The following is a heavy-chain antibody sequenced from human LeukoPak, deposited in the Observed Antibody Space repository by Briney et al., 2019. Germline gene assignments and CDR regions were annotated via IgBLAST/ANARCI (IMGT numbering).Heavy chain of an antibody. J-gene: IGHJ3*02. CDR1: GGSISTMNYY. V-gene: IGHV4-61*02. CDR2: IYTSGST. CDR3: AGLGVGDDAFDI. D-gene: IGHD3-16*01. Sequence: SSQTLSLTCTVSGGSISTMNYYWSWIRQPAGKGLEWIGRIYTSGSTNYNPSLKSRVTMSVDTSKNQFSLKLSSVTAADTAVYYCAGLGVGDDAFDIWGQGTMVTVSS.